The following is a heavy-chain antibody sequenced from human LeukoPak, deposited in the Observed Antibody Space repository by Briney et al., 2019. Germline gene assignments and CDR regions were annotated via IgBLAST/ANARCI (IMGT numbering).Heavy chain of an antibody. CDR2: IVGSSST. CDR1: GFTFSNFA. CDR3: ARIGAGSFRDY. V-gene: IGHV3-21*01. Sequence: GSLRLSCAASGFTFSNFAMTWVRQAPGKGLEWVSSIVGSSSTYYADSLKGRFTISRDNAKNSLYLQMNSLRAEDTAVYYCARIGAGSFRDYWGQGTLVTVSS. J-gene: IGHJ4*02. D-gene: IGHD6-13*01.